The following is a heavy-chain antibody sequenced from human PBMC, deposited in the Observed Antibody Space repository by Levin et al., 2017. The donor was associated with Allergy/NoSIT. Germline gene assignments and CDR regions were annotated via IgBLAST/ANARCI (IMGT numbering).Heavy chain of an antibody. CDR2: IYHSGST. J-gene: IGHJ4*02. CDR1: GGSISSSNW. D-gene: IGHD6-19*01. Sequence: SETLSLTCAVSGGSISSSNWWSWVRQPPGKGLEWIGEIYHSGSTNYNPSLTSRVTISVDKSKNQFSLKLSSVTAADTAVYYCARGSIAVAFGYYFDYWGQGTLVTVSS. V-gene: IGHV4-4*02. CDR3: ARGSIAVAFGYYFDY.